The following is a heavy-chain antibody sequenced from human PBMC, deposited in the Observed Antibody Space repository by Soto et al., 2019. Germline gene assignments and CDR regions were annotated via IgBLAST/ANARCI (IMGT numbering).Heavy chain of an antibody. J-gene: IGHJ4*02. D-gene: IGHD2-15*01. CDR2: IIPILGIA. CDR3: ARGFVNGGKIGNFDY. Sequence: ASVKVSCKASGGTFSSYTISWVRQAPGQGLEWMGRIIPILGIANYAQKFQGRVTITADKSTSTAYMELSSLRSEDTAVYYCARGFVNGGKIGNFDYWGQETLVTVSS. CDR1: GGTFSSYT. V-gene: IGHV1-69*02.